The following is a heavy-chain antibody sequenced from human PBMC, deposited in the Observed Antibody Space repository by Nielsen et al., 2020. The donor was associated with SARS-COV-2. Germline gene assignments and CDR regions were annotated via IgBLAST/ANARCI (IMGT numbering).Heavy chain of an antibody. CDR3: ASRYCSSTSCYRSNGMDV. V-gene: IGHV1-69*06. J-gene: IGHJ6*02. Sequence: WVRQAPGQGLEWMGGIIPIFGTANYAQKFQGRVTITADKSTSTAYMELSSLRSEDTAVYYCASRYCSSTSCYRSNGMDVWSQGTTVTVSS. CDR2: IIPIFGTA. D-gene: IGHD2-2*01.